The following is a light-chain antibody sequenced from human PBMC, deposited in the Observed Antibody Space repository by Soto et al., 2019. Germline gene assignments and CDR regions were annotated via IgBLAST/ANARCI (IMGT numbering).Light chain of an antibody. J-gene: IGLJ3*02. CDR1: SSDVGGYNY. V-gene: IGLV2-14*01. CDR2: DVS. CDR3: SSYTSSSTWV. Sequence: QSALTQPASVSGSPGQSITISCTGTSSDVGGYNYVSWYQQHPGKAPKLMIYDVSNRPSGVSNRFSGSKSGNTASLTISGLQAEDEADYYSSSYTSSSTWVFGGGTKLTVL.